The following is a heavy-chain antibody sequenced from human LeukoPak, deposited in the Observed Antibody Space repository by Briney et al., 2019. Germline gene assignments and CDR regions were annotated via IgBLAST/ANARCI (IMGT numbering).Heavy chain of an antibody. CDR2: ISGSGGST. CDR1: GFTLSSYA. D-gene: IGHD3-9*01. CDR3: AKVADYDILTGPHFDY. J-gene: IGHJ4*02. V-gene: IGHV3-23*01. Sequence: GGTLRLSSAASGFTLSSYAMSWVRQAPGKGLEWVSAISGSGGSTYSADSVKGRFTISRDNSKNTLYLQMNSLRAEDTAVYYCAKVADYDILTGPHFDYWGQGTLVTVSS.